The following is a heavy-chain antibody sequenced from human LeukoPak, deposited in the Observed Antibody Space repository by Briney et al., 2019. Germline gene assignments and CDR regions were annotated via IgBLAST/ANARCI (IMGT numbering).Heavy chain of an antibody. CDR3: ARLTPTTLSLYYYYMDV. CDR1: GGSITRSNW. J-gene: IGHJ6*03. Sequence: SESLSLTCAVSGGSITRSNWWSGVRPPPGKGLEWIGRIFHSGTTDYKTSLKGRVTISVDKSKNQFSRKLTSVTAADTAVYYCARLTPTTLSLYYYYMDVWGKGTTVTVSS. D-gene: IGHD2/OR15-2a*01. V-gene: IGHV4-4*02. CDR2: IFHSGTT.